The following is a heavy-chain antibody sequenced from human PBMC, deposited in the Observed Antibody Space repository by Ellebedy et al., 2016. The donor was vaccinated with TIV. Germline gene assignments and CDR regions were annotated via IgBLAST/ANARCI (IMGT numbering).Heavy chain of an antibody. Sequence: AASVKVSCKTSGYTFISYGISWVRQAPGQGLEWMGWISVYNGNTKYAQKLQGRVTLTTDTSTRTAYMELRSLRSDDTAVYYCARGGSYSLGWFDPWGQGTLVTVSS. V-gene: IGHV1-18*01. CDR1: GYTFISYG. J-gene: IGHJ5*02. D-gene: IGHD1-26*01. CDR2: ISVYNGNT. CDR3: ARGGSYSLGWFDP.